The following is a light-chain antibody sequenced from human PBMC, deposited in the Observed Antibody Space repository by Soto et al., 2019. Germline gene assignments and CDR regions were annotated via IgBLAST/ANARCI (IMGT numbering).Light chain of an antibody. Sequence: EIVSIQSPATLPFPPGDRATLSCRASQSVSSYLAWYQQKPGQAPRLLIYDASNRATGIPARFSGSGSGTDFTLTISSLEPEDFAVYLHQLLSNWPTLTFAGRSK. CDR3: QLLSNWPTLT. J-gene: IGKJ4*01. V-gene: IGKV3-11*01. CDR1: QSVSSY. CDR2: DAS.